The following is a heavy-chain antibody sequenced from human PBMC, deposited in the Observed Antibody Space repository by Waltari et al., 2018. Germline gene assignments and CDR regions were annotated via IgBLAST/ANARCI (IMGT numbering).Heavy chain of an antibody. J-gene: IGHJ3*02. CDR3: ALVRVVNAFDI. Sequence: QVQLQESGPGLVKPLQTLSLTCTVCGVSMRSGEYYWSWIRQPAGKGLEWIGYIYTSGRATYNPSLKSRVSMSIDTFKNQFSLNLKSVTAADTAVYYCALVRVVNAFDIWGQGTMVTVSS. V-gene: IGHV4-61*09. CDR2: IYTSGRA. CDR1: GVSMRSGEYY. D-gene: IGHD3-3*01.